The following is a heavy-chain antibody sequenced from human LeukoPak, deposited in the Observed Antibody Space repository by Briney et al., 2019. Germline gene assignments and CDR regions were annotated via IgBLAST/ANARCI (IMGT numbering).Heavy chain of an antibody. CDR2: IYHSGFT. D-gene: IGHD1-26*01. V-gene: IGHV4-59*01. CDR1: GGSISGYY. CDR3: ARDQRCSRYDGGCDQWYFDL. Sequence: SETLSLTCTVSGGSISGYYWSWPRQSPGKGLEWIGYIYHSGFTHYNPSLRSRLTISVDTSRNQFSLKLTSATAADTAMYYCARDQRCSRYDGGCDQWYFDLWGRGTLVTVSS. J-gene: IGHJ2*01.